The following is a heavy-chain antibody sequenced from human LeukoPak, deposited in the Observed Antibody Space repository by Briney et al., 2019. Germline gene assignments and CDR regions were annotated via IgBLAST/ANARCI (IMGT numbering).Heavy chain of an antibody. CDR3: AKRILTGYLSYYYYYMDV. V-gene: IGHV3-66*01. J-gene: IGHJ6*03. CDR2: IYSGGST. Sequence: PGGSLRLSCAASGFTFSSNYMSWVRQAPGKGLEWVSVIYSGGSTYYADSVKGRFTISRDNSKNTLYLQMNSLRAEDTAVYYCAKRILTGYLSYYYYYMDVWGKGTTVTISS. CDR1: GFTFSSNY. D-gene: IGHD3-9*01.